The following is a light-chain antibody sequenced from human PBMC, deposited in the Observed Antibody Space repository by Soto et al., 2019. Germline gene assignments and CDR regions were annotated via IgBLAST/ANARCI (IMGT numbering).Light chain of an antibody. CDR3: CSYTSGSTPWV. V-gene: IGLV2-14*03. CDR2: DVS. J-gene: IGLJ1*01. CDR1: SSDVGGYNY. Sequence: QSALTQPASVSGSPGQSITISCTGTSSDVGGYNYVSWYQQHPGKAPKLMIYDVSDRPSGVSNRFSASKSGNTASLTIFGLQAEDEADYYCCSYTSGSTPWVFGTGTKVTVL.